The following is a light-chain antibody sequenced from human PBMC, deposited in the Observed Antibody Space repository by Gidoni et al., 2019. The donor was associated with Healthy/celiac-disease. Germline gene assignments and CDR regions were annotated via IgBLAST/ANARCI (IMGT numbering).Light chain of an antibody. CDR1: SSISSW. J-gene: IGKJ2*01. Sequence: DLQMTQSPSTLSASVGDRVTITCRASSSISSWLAWYQQKPGKAPKLLIYDASSLEHGVPSRFSGSGSGTEFTLTISSLQPDDFATYYCQQYNSFPYTFGQGTKLEIK. V-gene: IGKV1-5*01. CDR3: QQYNSFPYT. CDR2: DAS.